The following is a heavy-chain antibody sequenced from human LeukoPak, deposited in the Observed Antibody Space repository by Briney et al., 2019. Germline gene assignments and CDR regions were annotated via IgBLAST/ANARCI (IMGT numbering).Heavy chain of an antibody. CDR2: VSAYNGNT. Sequence: ASVKVSCKASGYTFTSYGISWVRQAPGQGLEWMGWVSAYNGNTNYAQKLQGRVTMTTDTSTCTAYMELRSLRSDDTAVYYCARRSFYGDYEDYWGQGTLVTVSS. CDR3: ARRSFYGDYEDY. D-gene: IGHD4-17*01. V-gene: IGHV1-18*01. CDR1: GYTFTSYG. J-gene: IGHJ4*02.